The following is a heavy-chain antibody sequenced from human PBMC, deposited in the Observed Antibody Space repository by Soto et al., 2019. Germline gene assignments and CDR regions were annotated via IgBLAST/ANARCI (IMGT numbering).Heavy chain of an antibody. Sequence: GPSVKVSCKASGYTFTSYDINWVRQATGEGLEWVGWMNPNSGNTGDAQKFQGSVTMTGNTSISTAYMELSSLRSEETAVYYCARAATDFWIGYYTEGDYYYYMAVWGKGTTVTVSS. CDR3: ARAATDFWIGYYTEGDYYYYMAV. J-gene: IGHJ6*03. CDR1: GYTFTSYD. V-gene: IGHV1-8*01. D-gene: IGHD3-3*01. CDR2: MNPNSGNT.